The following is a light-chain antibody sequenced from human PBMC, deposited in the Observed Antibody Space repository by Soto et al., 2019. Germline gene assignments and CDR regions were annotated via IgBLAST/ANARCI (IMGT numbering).Light chain of an antibody. CDR2: WAS. V-gene: IGKV4-1*01. CDR3: HQYESTPPT. Sequence: DIVMTQSPESLAVSLGQRATINCKSSQSVLYSSNNKNYLAWYQQRPGQPPKLLIYWASTRESGVPDRFSGSGSGTDFTLTITSLQAEDVAVYYCHQYESTPPTFGQGTKLEIK. CDR1: QSVLYSSNNKNY. J-gene: IGKJ2*01.